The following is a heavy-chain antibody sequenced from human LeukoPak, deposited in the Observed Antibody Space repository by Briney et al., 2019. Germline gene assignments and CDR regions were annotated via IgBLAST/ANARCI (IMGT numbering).Heavy chain of an antibody. CDR2: SYFTGNP. D-gene: IGHD4-23*01. CDR1: GSISSYY. J-gene: IGHJ4*02. V-gene: IGHV4-59*08. CDR3: AGLRSTVAWASFDY. Sequence: PSETLSLTCIVSGSISSYYWTWIRQPPGKGLEWIGHSYFTGNPNYNPSLKSRVTISVDPPKYLFTLKLTSVTAADTAVYYCAGLRSTVAWASFDYWGQGILVTVSS.